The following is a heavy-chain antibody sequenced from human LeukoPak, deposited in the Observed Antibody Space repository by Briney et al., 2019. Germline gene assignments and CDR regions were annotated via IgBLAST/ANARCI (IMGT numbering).Heavy chain of an antibody. CDR1: GGSISSGYY. J-gene: IGHJ4*02. D-gene: IGHD3-10*01. CDR3: ARVGYDSGSYYPDY. Sequence: SETLSLTCTVSGGSISSGYYWGWIRQPPGKGLEWIGSIYHSGRTYYNPSLKSRVTTSVDTSKNQFSLKLSSVTAADTAVYYCARVGYDSGSYYPDYWGQGTLVTVSS. CDR2: IYHSGRT. V-gene: IGHV4-38-2*02.